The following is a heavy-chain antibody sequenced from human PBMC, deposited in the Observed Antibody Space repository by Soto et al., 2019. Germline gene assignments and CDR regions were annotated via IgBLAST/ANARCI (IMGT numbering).Heavy chain of an antibody. CDR2: IYHSGST. J-gene: IGHJ6*02. V-gene: IGHV4-4*02. D-gene: IGHD1-1*01. Sequence: QVQLQESGPGLVKPSGTLSLTCAVSGGSISSSNWWSWVRQPPGKGLEWIGEIYHSGSTNYNPSLKSRVTISVDKSKIQFSLKLSSVTAADTAVYYCASLQLERRGYYYGMDVWGQGTTVTVSS. CDR3: ASLQLERRGYYYGMDV. CDR1: GGSISSSNW.